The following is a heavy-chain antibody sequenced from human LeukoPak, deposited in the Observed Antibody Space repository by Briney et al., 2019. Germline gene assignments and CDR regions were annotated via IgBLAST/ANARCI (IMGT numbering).Heavy chain of an antibody. J-gene: IGHJ6*02. CDR1: GYTFTSYG. CDR2: ISAYNGNT. D-gene: IGHD3-3*01. CDR3: ARCLGVTPEDYYYYYYGMDV. V-gene: IGHV1-18*01. Sequence: APVKVSCKASGYTFTSYGVSWVRQAPGQGLEWMGWISAYNGNTNYAQKLQGRVTMTTDTSTSTAYMELRSLRSDDTAVYYCARCLGVTPEDYYYYYYGMDVWGQGTTVTVSS.